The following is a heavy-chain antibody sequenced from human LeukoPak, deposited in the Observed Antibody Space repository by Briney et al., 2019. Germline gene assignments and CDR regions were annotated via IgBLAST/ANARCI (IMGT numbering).Heavy chain of an antibody. Sequence: SVKVSCKASGGTFSSYAISWVRQAPGQGLEWMGGIIPIFGTANYAQKFQGRVTITADESTSTAYMELSSLRSEDTAVYYCASDYDLWRAHRGYYGMDVWGQGTTVTVSS. D-gene: IGHD3-3*01. J-gene: IGHJ6*02. CDR2: IIPIFGTA. CDR3: ASDYDLWRAHRGYYGMDV. CDR1: GGTFSSYA. V-gene: IGHV1-69*13.